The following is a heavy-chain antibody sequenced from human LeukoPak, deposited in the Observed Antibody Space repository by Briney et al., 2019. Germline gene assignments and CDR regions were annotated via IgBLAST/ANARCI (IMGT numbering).Heavy chain of an antibody. J-gene: IGHJ4*02. CDR2: INSDGSST. V-gene: IGHV3-74*01. CDR1: GFTFSSYW. D-gene: IGHD3-16*02. CDR3: AREPVYDYVWGSYRYNYFDC. Sequence: GGSLRLSCAASGFTFSSYWMHWVRQAPGKGLVWVSRINSDGSSTSYADSVKGRFTISRDNAKNTLYLQMNSLRAEDTAVYYCAREPVYDYVWGSYRYNYFDCWGQGTLVTVSS.